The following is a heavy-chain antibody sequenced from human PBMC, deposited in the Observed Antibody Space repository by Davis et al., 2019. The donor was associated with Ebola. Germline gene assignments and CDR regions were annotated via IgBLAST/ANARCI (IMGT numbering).Heavy chain of an antibody. CDR3: ARGVLATAMPFYFDF. Sequence: ASVKVSCKASGYTFTSYYMHWVRQAPGQGLEWMGIINPSGGTANYAQQFQGRVIMTRDTSTSTVYMELSSLRSDDTAVYYCARGVLATAMPFYFDFWGQGTLVTVSS. V-gene: IGHV1-46*01. J-gene: IGHJ4*02. CDR1: GYTFTSYY. D-gene: IGHD2-2*01. CDR2: INPSGGTA.